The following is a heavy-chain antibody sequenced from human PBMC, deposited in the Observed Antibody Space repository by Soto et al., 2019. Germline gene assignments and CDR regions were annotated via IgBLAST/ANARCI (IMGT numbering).Heavy chain of an antibody. Sequence: QSGGSVRLSCAASGFNFSSYAIHWVRQVPGKGLEWVAVISYDGTNKYYAESVKGRFTISRDNSKNTLYLQMNSLRPEDTAVYYCASSYGIAAAGTGFDYWGQGTLVTVSS. V-gene: IGHV3-30-3*01. CDR1: GFNFSSYA. J-gene: IGHJ4*02. CDR3: ASSYGIAAAGTGFDY. CDR2: ISYDGTNK. D-gene: IGHD6-13*01.